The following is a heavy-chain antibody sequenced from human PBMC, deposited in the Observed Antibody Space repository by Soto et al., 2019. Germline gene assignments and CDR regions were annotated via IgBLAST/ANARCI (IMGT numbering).Heavy chain of an antibody. J-gene: IGHJ5*02. D-gene: IGHD6-19*01. V-gene: IGHV3-73*01. CDR1: GFTFSGSA. Sequence: GGSLRLSCAASGFTFSGSAMHWVRQASGKGLEWVGRIRSKANSYATAYAASVKGRFTISRDDSKNTAYLQMNSLKTEDTAVYYCTRSPYSSGWDYNWFDPWRQGTLVTVSS. CDR2: IRSKANSYAT. CDR3: TRSPYSSGWDYNWFDP.